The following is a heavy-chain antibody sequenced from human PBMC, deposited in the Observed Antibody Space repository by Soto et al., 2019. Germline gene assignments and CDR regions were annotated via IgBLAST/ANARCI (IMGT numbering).Heavy chain of an antibody. CDR2: ISSSSTI. V-gene: IGHV3-48*01. CDR3: AREGHSSSWFPSYYYYYMDV. Sequence: PGGSLRLSCAASGFTFSSYSMNWVRQAPGKGLEWVSYISSSSTIYYADSVKGRFTISRDNAKNSLYLQMNSLRAEDTAVYYCAREGHSSSWFPSYYYYYMDVWGKGTTVTVSS. CDR1: GFTFSSYS. J-gene: IGHJ6*03. D-gene: IGHD6-13*01.